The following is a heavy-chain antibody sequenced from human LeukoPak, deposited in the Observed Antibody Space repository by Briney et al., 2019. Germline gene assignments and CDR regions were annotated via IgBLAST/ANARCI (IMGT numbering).Heavy chain of an antibody. V-gene: IGHV2-5*02. CDR2: IYWDDDK. D-gene: IGHD3-16*02. CDR3: AHSLLITFGGVIVIRTFDY. Sequence: SGPTLVKPTQTLTLTCTFSGFSLSTSGVGVGWIRQPPGKALEWLALIYWDDDKRYSPSLKSRLTITKDTSKNQVVLTMTNMDPVDTATYYCAHSLLITFGGVIVIRTFDYWGQGTLVTVPS. CDR1: GFSLSTSGVG. J-gene: IGHJ4*02.